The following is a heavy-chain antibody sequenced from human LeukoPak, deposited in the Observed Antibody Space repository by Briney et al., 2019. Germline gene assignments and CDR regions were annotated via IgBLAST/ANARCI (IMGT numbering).Heavy chain of an antibody. D-gene: IGHD6-13*01. CDR3: AILPGYSSGWYEVNY. J-gene: IGHJ4*02. CDR2: IGGFNT. V-gene: IGHV3-23*01. CDR1: GFAFSNYA. Sequence: PGGSLRLSCTTSGFAFSNYAMNWVRQAPGKGPEWVSGIGGFNTYYADSVKGRFTISRDNSRNTLYLQMNSPRTEDTAVYYCAILPGYSSGWYEVNYWGQGTLVTVSS.